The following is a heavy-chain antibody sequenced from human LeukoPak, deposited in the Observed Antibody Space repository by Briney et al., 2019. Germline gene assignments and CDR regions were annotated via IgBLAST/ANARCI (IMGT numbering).Heavy chain of an antibody. CDR3: ARVHWGWTDY. CDR1: GGSISSGGYS. D-gene: IGHD7-27*01. J-gene: IGHJ4*02. CDR2: INHSGST. Sequence: PSETLSLTCAVSGGSISSGGYSWSWIRQPPGKGLEWIGEINHSGSTNYNPSLKSRVTISVDTSKNQFSLKLSSVTAADTAVYYCARVHWGWTDYRGQGTLVTVSS. V-gene: IGHV4-30-2*01.